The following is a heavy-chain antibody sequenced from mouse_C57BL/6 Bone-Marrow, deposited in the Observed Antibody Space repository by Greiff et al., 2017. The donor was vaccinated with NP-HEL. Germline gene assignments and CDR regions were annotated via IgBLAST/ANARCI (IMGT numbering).Heavy chain of an antibody. CDR3: ARSRSLLDWYVDV. Sequence: VQVVESGAELAKPGASVKLSCKASGYTFTSYWMHWVKQRPGQGLEWIGYINPSSGYTKYNQKFKDKATLTADKSSSTAYMQLSSLTYEDSAVYYCARSRSLLDWYVDVWGTGTTVTVSS. J-gene: IGHJ1*03. D-gene: IGHD1-1*01. CDR2: INPSSGYT. V-gene: IGHV1-7*01. CDR1: GYTFTSYW.